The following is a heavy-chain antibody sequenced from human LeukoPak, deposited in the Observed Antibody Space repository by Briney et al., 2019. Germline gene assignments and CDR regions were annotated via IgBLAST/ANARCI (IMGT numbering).Heavy chain of an antibody. CDR3: ARVRHSSSSLDY. V-gene: IGHV1-3*04. D-gene: IGHD6-6*01. Sequence: GASVKVSCKASGYTFTNYALHWVRQAPGQRLEWMGWINTGNGNTKYSQKFQGRVTITRDTSASTAYMELSGLRSEDTAVYYCARVRHSSSSLDYWGQGTLVTVSS. J-gene: IGHJ4*02. CDR2: INTGNGNT. CDR1: GYTFTNYA.